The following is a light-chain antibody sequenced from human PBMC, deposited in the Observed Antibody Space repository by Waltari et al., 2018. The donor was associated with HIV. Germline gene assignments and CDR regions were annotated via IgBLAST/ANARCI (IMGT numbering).Light chain of an antibody. CDR1: QSISSY. CDR2: AAS. Sequence: DIQMTQSPSSLSASVGDRVTITCRASQSISSYLNWYQQKPGKAPKLLIYAASSLQSGVPSRVSGSGSGTDFTLTISSLQPEDFATYYCQQSYSTLTFGGGTKVEIK. J-gene: IGKJ4*01. CDR3: QQSYSTLT. V-gene: IGKV1-39*01.